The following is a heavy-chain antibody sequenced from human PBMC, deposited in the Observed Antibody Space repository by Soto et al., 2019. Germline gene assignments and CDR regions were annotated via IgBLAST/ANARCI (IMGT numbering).Heavy chain of an antibody. J-gene: IGHJ6*03. V-gene: IGHV3-74*01. Sequence: EVQLVESGGGLVQPGGSLRLSCAASEFTFSGRSVHWVRQAPGKGLVWVSGIDKVGTDSTYADSVKGRFTSGRDNAKNTVHPQMNSLSVEDTAVYYCARGWFGPDVWGKGTAVTVSS. CDR1: EFTFSGRS. CDR3: ARGWFGPDV. D-gene: IGHD3-10*01. CDR2: IDKVGTDS.